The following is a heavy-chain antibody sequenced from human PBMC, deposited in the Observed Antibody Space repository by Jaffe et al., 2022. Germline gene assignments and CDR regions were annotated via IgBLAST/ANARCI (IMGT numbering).Heavy chain of an antibody. CDR1: GFTFSSYA. J-gene: IGHJ4*02. Sequence: EVQLLESGGGLVQPGGSLRLSCAASGFTFSSYAMSWVRQAPGKGLEWVSAISGSGGSTYYADSVKGRFTISRDNSKNTLYLQMNSLRAEDTAVYYCAKDQGGKTYYDFWSGYYNGWCYFDYWGQGTLVTVSS. CDR2: ISGSGGST. CDR3: AKDQGGKTYYDFWSGYYNGWCYFDY. D-gene: IGHD3-3*01. V-gene: IGHV3-23*01.